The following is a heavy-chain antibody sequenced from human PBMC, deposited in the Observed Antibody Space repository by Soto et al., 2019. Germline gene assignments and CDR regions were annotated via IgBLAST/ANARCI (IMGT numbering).Heavy chain of an antibody. V-gene: IGHV3-33*06. CDR2: VWYDGSSK. J-gene: IGHJ6*01. CDR3: AKEIDRHYDGMEV. D-gene: IGHD3-10*01. CDR1: VFTFSNFG. Sequence: GGSLRLSCESSVFTFSNFGMNCVRHSPGKWVEWVARVWYDGSSKYYVDSVKGRFTISRDNSKETVYLQMNSLRAEDTGVYYCAKEIDRHYDGMEVWGQGTT.